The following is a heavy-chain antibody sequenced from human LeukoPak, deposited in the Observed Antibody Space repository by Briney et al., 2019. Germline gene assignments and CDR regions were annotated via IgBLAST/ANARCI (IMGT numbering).Heavy chain of an antibody. CDR3: ARARGYYDSSGYYYAKMYYFDY. V-gene: IGHV4-39*07. CDR2: IYYSGST. Sequence: SETLSLTCTVSGGSISSSSYYWGWIRQPPGKGLEWIGSIYYSGSTYYNPSLKSRVTISVDTSKNQFSLKLSSVTAADTAVYYCARARGYYDSSGYYYAKMYYFDYWGQGTLVTVSS. D-gene: IGHD3-22*01. J-gene: IGHJ4*02. CDR1: GGSISSSSYY.